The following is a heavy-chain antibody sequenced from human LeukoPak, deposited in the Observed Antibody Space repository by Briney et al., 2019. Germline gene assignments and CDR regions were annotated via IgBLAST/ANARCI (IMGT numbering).Heavy chain of an antibody. D-gene: IGHD6-19*01. V-gene: IGHV4-31*03. CDR3: ARSISSGWYDAFDI. CDR1: GGSISSGGYY. J-gene: IGHJ3*02. Sequence: PSQTLSLTCTVSGGSISSGGYYWGWIRQHPGMGLEWIGYIYYSGSTYYNPSLKSRVTISVDTSKNQFSLKLSSVTAADTAVYYCARSISSGWYDAFDIWGQGTMVTVSS. CDR2: IYYSGST.